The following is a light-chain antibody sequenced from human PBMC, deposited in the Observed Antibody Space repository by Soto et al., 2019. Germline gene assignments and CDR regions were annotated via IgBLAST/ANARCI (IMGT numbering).Light chain of an antibody. CDR2: EAS. CDR3: QEYSRY. J-gene: IGKJ4*01. CDR1: QSISTW. Sequence: DIPMTQSPSTLSASVGDRVTITCRASQSISTWLAWYQQKPGKAPKVLISEASTLQSGVPLRFSGSGSGTEFTLTISSLQPDDFATYYCQEYSRYFGGGTKVEIK. V-gene: IGKV1-5*01.